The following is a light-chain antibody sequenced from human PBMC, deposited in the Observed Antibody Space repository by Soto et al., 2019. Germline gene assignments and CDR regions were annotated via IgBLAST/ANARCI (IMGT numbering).Light chain of an antibody. CDR1: SSDVGSYNL. V-gene: IGLV2-23*01. Sequence: QSALTQPASVSGSPGQSITISCTGTSSDVGSYNLVSWHQQHPGKAPKLIIYEGIKRPSGVSNRFSGSKSGNTASLTISGLQAEDEADYYCCSYAGSSTSVFGTGTKLTVL. CDR2: EGI. J-gene: IGLJ1*01. CDR3: CSYAGSSTSV.